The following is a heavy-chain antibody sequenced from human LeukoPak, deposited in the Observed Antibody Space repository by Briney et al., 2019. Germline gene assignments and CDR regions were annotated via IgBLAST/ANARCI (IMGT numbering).Heavy chain of an antibody. D-gene: IGHD2/OR15-2a*01. CDR2: IYPHDPNV. CDR1: GYIFSNYW. J-gene: IGHJ4*02. CDR3: TRREYNDYWTAFPF. Sequence: GESLKISCKTSGYIFSNYWIAWVRQTPGKGLEWMGIIYPHDPNVKYSPSFQGHVTISVDKSVSTAYLQWNTLKASDTATYFCTRREYNDYWTAFPFWGQGTEVAVSS. V-gene: IGHV5-51*01.